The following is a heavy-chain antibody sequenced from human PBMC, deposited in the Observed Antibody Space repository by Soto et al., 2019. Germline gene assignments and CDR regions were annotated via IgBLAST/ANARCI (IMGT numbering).Heavy chain of an antibody. CDR1: GFTFSSYA. CDR2: ISGSGGST. Sequence: GGSLRLSCAASGFTFSSYAMSWVRQAPGKGLEWVSAISGSGGSTYYADSVKGRFTISRDNSKNTLYLQMNSLRAEDTAVYYCAKQPTIYYYGSGSYYDYWGQGTLVTVSS. D-gene: IGHD3-10*01. CDR3: AKQPTIYYYGSGSYYDY. V-gene: IGHV3-23*01. J-gene: IGHJ4*02.